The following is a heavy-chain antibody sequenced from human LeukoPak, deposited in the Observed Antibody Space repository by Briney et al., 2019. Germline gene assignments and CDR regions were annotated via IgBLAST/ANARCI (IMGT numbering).Heavy chain of an antibody. CDR2: INGNGVSP. J-gene: IGHJ3*02. CDR3: ARAQLQNDALDI. Sequence: GGTLRLSCVASGFTFNTYVMHWVRQAPGKGLEYVSLINGNGVSPYFANSMKDRFTISRDNSRNTMYLQMGSLRVEDTAVYYCARAQLQNDALDIWGQGTMVTVSS. CDR1: GFTFNTYV. D-gene: IGHD2-2*01. V-gene: IGHV3-64*01.